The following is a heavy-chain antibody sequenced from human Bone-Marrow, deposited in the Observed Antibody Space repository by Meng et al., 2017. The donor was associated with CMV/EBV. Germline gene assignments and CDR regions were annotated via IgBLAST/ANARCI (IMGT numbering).Heavy chain of an antibody. CDR2: INPSGGST. CDR1: GYTFTSYY. CDR3: VPYSYDQGLFDY. D-gene: IGHD3-22*01. J-gene: IGHJ4*02. V-gene: IGHV1-46*01. Sequence: ASVKVSCKASGYTFTSYYMHWVRQAPGQGLEWMGIINPSGGSTSYAQKFQGRVTMTRDTSLSTAYMDLSSLTSDDTALYYCVPYSYDQGLFDYWGQGTLVTVSS.